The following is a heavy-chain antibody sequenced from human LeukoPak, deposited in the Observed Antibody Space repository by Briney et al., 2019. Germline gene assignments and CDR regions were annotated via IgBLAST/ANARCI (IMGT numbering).Heavy chain of an antibody. J-gene: IGHJ4*02. D-gene: IGHD3-22*01. V-gene: IGHV3-30*18. CDR2: ISYDGSNK. Sequence: GRSLRLSCTASGFTFSSYCMHWVRQAPGKGLEWVAVISYDGSNKYYADSVKGRFTISRDNSKNTLYLQMNSLRAEDTAVCYCAKDRITMIVGGLDYWGEGTLVSVSS. CDR1: GFTFSSYC. CDR3: AKDRITMIVGGLDY.